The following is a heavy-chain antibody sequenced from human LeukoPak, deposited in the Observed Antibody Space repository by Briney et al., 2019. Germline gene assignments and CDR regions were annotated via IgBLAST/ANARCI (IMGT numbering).Heavy chain of an antibody. J-gene: IGHJ4*02. CDR1: GFIFSSSG. Sequence: RSLRLSCVASGFIFSSSGMNWVRQAPGKGLGWVAIIWSVGSNKYYAESVKGRFTISRDNSKNTLYLQMNSLRAEDTAVYYCARIIAVAPPVDWGQGTLVTVSS. V-gene: IGHV3-33*01. CDR2: IWSVGSNK. D-gene: IGHD6-19*01. CDR3: ARIIAVAPPVD.